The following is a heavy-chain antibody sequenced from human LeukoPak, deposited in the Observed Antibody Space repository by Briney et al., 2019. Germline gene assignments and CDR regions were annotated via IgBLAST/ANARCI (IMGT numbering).Heavy chain of an antibody. CDR3: ARDRGSGYYPPFDY. CDR2: IYSGGST. V-gene: IGHV3-66*01. D-gene: IGHD3-22*01. J-gene: IGHJ4*02. Sequence: GGSLRLSCAASGFTVSSNYMSWVRQAPGKGLEWVSVIYSGGSTYYADSVKGRFTISRDNSKNTLYLQINSLRAEDTAVYYCARDRGSGYYPPFDYWGQGTLVTVSS. CDR1: GFTVSSNY.